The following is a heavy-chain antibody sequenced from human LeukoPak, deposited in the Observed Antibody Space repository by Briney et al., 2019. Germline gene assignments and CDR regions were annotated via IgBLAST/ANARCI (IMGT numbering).Heavy chain of an antibody. CDR2: ISAYNVNT. CDR1: GYTFTTYG. V-gene: IGHV1-18*01. Sequence: GASVKVSCKASGYTFTTYGISWVRQAPGQGLEWMGWISAYNVNTNYAQKLQVRVTMTTDTSTRTAYMELRSLRSDDTAVYYCARAAVAGTVYWFEPWGQGTLVTVSS. J-gene: IGHJ5*02. CDR3: ARAAVAGTVYWFEP. D-gene: IGHD6-19*01.